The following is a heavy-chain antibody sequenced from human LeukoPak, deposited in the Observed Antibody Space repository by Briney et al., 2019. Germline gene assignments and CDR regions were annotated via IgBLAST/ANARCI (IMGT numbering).Heavy chain of an antibody. CDR1: GFTFSDYY. D-gene: IGHD1-1*01. J-gene: IGHJ4*02. V-gene: IGHV3-11*01. CDR2: ISSSGSTI. CDR3: ARDGSGTTRGGPLDY. Sequence: GGSLRLSCVASGFTFSDYYMSWIRQAPGKGLEWVSYISSSGSTIYYADSVKGLFAISRDNAKNSLYLQMNSLRAEDTAVYYCARDGSGTTRGGPLDYRGQGTLVTVSS.